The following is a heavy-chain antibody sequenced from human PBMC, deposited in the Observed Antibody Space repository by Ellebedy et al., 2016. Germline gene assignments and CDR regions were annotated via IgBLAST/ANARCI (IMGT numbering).Heavy chain of an antibody. CDR1: GLTVSSFF. J-gene: IGHJ4*02. Sequence: GGSLRLSXAPSGLTVSSFFMGWVRQAPGKELEWVSTMRGDGAKTHLADSVKGRFTMSRDIPKNTVYLQMNRLRAEDTAVYYCRQGHYANYWGQGTLVTVSS. CDR3: RQGHYANY. D-gene: IGHD4-17*01. V-gene: IGHV3-23*01. CDR2: MRGDGAKT.